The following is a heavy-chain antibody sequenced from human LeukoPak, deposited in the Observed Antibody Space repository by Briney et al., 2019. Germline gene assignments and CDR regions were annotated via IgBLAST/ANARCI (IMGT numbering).Heavy chain of an antibody. CDR2: ISSSSSYI. CDR3: ARGFYGSGSYCDY. J-gene: IGHJ4*02. Sequence: GGSLRLSCAASGFTFSSYSMNWVRQAPGKGLEWVSSISSSSSYIYYADSVKGRFTISRDNAKNSLYLQMNNLRAEDTAVYYCARGFYGSGSYCDYWGQGTLVTVSS. V-gene: IGHV3-21*01. D-gene: IGHD3-10*01. CDR1: GFTFSSYS.